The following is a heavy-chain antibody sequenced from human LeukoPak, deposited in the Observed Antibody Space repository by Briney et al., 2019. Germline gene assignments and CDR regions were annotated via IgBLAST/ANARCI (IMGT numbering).Heavy chain of an antibody. CDR1: GFTFSSYG. J-gene: IGHJ4*02. CDR3: AKDNYFDSSAYIDY. V-gene: IGHV3-30*18. CDR2: ISYDGSNK. Sequence: SLRLSXAASGFTFSSYGMHWVRQAPGKGLEWVAAISYDGSNKYYADSVKGRFTISRDNSKNTLYLQMNSLRAEDTAVYYCAKDNYFDSSAYIDYWGQGTLVTVSS. D-gene: IGHD3-22*01.